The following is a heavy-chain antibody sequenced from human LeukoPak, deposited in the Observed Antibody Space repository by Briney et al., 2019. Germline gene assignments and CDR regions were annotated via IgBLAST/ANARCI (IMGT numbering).Heavy chain of an antibody. CDR2: ISSSGSTI. V-gene: IGHV3-48*03. J-gene: IGHJ4*02. D-gene: IGHD3-3*01. CDR3: ARSTWSGYKFDY. CDR1: GFTFSSYE. Sequence: GGSLRLSCAASGFTFSSYEMNWVRQAPGKGLEWVSYISSSGSTIYYADSVKGRFTISRDNAKNSLYLQMNSLRAEDTAVYYCARSTWSGYKFDYWGQGTLVTVSS.